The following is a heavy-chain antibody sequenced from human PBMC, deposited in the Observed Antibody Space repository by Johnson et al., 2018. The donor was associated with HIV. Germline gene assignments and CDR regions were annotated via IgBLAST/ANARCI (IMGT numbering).Heavy chain of an antibody. CDR1: RFTFSDYY. D-gene: IGHD6-25*01. CDR2: ISSSGTTI. V-gene: IGHV3-11*01. J-gene: IGHJ3*02. Sequence: QVQLVESGGAMVQPGGSLRLSCAASRFTFSDYYMSWIRQTPGKGLEWVSYISSSGTTIHYADSVKGRFTISRDNAKNSLYLQMNSLRAEDTALYYCAKDRGAAGDEAFDIRGQGTMVTVSS. CDR3: AKDRGAAGDEAFDI.